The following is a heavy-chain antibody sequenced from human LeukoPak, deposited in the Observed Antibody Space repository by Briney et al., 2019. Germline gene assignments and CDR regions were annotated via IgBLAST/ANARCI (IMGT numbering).Heavy chain of an antibody. CDR3: ARETRGYTYGFGYYYYMDV. J-gene: IGHJ6*03. D-gene: IGHD5-18*01. CDR1: GFTFSTNS. CDR2: ISSSSSTI. Sequence: PGGSLRLSCAASGFTFSTNSMNWVRQAPGKGLEWVSYISSSSSTIYYADSVKGRFTISRDNAKNSLYLQMNSLRAEDTAVYYCARETRGYTYGFGYYYYMDVWGKGTTVTVSS. V-gene: IGHV3-48*01.